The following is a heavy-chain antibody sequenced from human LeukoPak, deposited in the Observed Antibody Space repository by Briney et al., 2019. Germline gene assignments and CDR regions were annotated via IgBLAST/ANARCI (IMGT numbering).Heavy chain of an antibody. CDR1: GFTFSSYA. V-gene: IGHV3-30-3*01. Sequence: PGRSLRLSCAASGFTFSSYAMHWVRQAPGKGLEWVAVISYDGSNKYYADSVKGRFTISRDNSKNTLYLQMNSLRAEDTAVYYCAKVLITMVRDDAFDIWGQGTMVTVSS. CDR3: AKVLITMVRDDAFDI. D-gene: IGHD3-10*01. CDR2: ISYDGSNK. J-gene: IGHJ3*02.